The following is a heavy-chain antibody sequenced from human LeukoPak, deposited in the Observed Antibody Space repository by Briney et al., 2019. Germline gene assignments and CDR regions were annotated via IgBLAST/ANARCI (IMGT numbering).Heavy chain of an antibody. J-gene: IGHJ4*02. D-gene: IGHD6-19*01. CDR1: GFTFGDYA. CDR2: IRSKAYGGTT. Sequence: GGSLRPSCTASGFTFGDYAMSWVRQAPGKGLEWVGFIRSKAYGGTTEYAASVKGRFTISRDDSKSIAYLQMNSLKTEDTAVYYCTRCPHQYSSGWYAHWGQGTLVTVSS. CDR3: TRCPHQYSSGWYAH. V-gene: IGHV3-49*04.